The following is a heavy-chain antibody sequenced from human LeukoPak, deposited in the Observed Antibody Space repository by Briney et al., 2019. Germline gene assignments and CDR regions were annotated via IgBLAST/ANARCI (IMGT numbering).Heavy chain of an antibody. J-gene: IGHJ4*02. Sequence: SETLSLTCTVSGGSISSGDYYWSWIRQPPGKGLEWIGYIYYSGSTYYNPSLKSRVTMSVDTSKNQFSLKMSSVTAADTAVYYCASNYGSGSYHYIDYWGQGTLVTVSS. CDR1: GGSISSGDYY. V-gene: IGHV4-30-4*01. CDR3: ASNYGSGSYHYIDY. CDR2: IYYSGST. D-gene: IGHD3-10*01.